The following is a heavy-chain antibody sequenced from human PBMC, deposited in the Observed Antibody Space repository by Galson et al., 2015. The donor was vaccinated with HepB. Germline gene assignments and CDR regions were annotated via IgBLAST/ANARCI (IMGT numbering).Heavy chain of an antibody. J-gene: IGHJ4*02. CDR2: IADDGSDK. D-gene: IGHD5-18*01. Sequence: LRLSCPACGFTFRNCWMSWVRQALGTGLEWVGNIADDGSDKDYVDSVTGRLSSSRDQVKSSLFRQMNSLRAEDRAVYDCARHKVNTAAREYWGQGTLVTVSS. CDR1: GFTFRNCW. CDR3: ARHKVNTAAREY. V-gene: IGHV3-7*01.